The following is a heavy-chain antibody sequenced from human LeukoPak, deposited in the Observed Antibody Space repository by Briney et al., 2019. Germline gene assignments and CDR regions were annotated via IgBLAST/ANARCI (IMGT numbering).Heavy chain of an antibody. CDR3: ARGLAAARTWVDY. J-gene: IGHJ4*02. CDR1: GGSHSRSSDY. V-gene: IGHV4-39*07. D-gene: IGHD6-13*01. Sequence: PSDTLSLTCTVSGGSHSRSSDYWASVPQPPGKGLEWIGSIYYSGSTYYNPSLKSRDTISVDTSKNQFSLKLSSVTAADTAMYYCARGLAAARTWVDYWGQGTLVTVSS. CDR2: IYYSGST.